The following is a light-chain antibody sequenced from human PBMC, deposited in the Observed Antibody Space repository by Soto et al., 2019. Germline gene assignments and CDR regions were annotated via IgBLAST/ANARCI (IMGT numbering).Light chain of an antibody. V-gene: IGKV1D-8*01. CDR1: QGVSSY. CDR2: AAS. Sequence: VIWMTQSPSLLSASTGDRVTISCRVSQGVSSYLAWYQQKQGKAPELLIYAASTLQSGVPSRFSGSGSGSDFTLSISRLQSEDFATYYCQQYYSFPPTFGQGTKVEIK. J-gene: IGKJ1*01. CDR3: QQYYSFPPT.